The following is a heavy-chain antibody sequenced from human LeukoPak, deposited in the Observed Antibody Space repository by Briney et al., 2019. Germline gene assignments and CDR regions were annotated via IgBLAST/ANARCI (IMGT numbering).Heavy chain of an antibody. Sequence: PGGSLRLSCAASGFTFSSYCMSWVRQAPGKGLEWVSGIGISGGSTYYADSVKGRFTISRDNSKNTLYFHMNTLRAEDTAVYYCARVGMYWNFDYWGQGTLVTVSS. CDR2: IGISGGST. CDR3: ARVGMYWNFDY. J-gene: IGHJ4*02. D-gene: IGHD2-8*02. CDR1: GFTFSSYC. V-gene: IGHV3-23*01.